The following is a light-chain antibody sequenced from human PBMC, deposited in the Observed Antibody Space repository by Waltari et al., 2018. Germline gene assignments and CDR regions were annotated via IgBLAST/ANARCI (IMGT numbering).Light chain of an antibody. CDR1: QSVSSN. J-gene: IGKJ3*01. CDR3: EQYNNWPLFT. CDR2: GAS. V-gene: IGKV3-15*01. Sequence: ETVMTQSPATLSVSPGERATLSCRASQSVSSNLARYQQKPGQAPRLLIYGASTRATGIPARFSGSGSGTEFTLTISSLQSEDFAVYYCEQYNNWPLFTFGPGTKVDIK.